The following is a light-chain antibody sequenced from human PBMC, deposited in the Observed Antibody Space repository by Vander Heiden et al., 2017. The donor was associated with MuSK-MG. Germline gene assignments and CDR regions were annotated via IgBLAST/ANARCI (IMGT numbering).Light chain of an antibody. V-gene: IGKV1-39*01. J-gene: IGKJ2*01. Sequence: DIQMTQSPSSLSASVGDRVTITCRASQSISSYVNWYQQKSRKAPRLLIYTASNLQDGVPSRFSGSASGTDFSLTITMLHAEDFATYYCQESDSMPHTFGQGTRLEMK. CDR2: TAS. CDR3: QESDSMPHT. CDR1: QSISSY.